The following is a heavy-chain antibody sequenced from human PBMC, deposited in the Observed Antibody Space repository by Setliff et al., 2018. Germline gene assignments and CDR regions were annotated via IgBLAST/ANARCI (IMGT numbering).Heavy chain of an antibody. CDR2: ISSSGSTT. J-gene: IGHJ4*02. CDR1: GFTFSNAW. V-gene: IGHV3-11*01. CDR3: ARALGGNYFDY. Sequence: GGSLRLSCAASGFTFSNAWMHWVRQAPGKGLEWVSYISSSGSTTLYADSVRGRFSISRDNIKNSLYLQMNSLRSEDTAVYYCARALGGNYFDYWGPGILVTVSS. D-gene: IGHD2-15*01.